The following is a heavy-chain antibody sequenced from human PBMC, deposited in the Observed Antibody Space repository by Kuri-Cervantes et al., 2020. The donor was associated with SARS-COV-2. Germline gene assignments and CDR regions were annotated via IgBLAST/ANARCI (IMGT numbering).Heavy chain of an antibody. D-gene: IGHD1-26*01. CDR3: ARGGGELRALDY. CDR1: GFTFSNFG. V-gene: IGHV3-30*03. J-gene: IGHJ4*02. Sequence: GGSLRLSCAVSGFTFSNFGMHWVRQAPGKGLEWVPVISYDGSNKYYADSVKGRFTISRDNSKNTLYLQMNSLRAEDTAVYYCARGGGELRALDYWGQGTLVTVSS. CDR2: ISYDGSNK.